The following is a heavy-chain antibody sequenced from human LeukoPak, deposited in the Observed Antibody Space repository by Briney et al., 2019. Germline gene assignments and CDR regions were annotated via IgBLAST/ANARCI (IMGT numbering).Heavy chain of an antibody. V-gene: IGHV3-21*01. CDR2: ISRSSRHV. J-gene: IGHJ1*01. CDR3: VRDLMGSGSTTAYLHH. Sequence: PGGSLRLSCAASGFTFSDYSMNWVRQAPAKGLEWVSSISRSSRHVYYAGSAKGRFTISRDNAKNSLYLQMNSLRAEDMAVFFCVRDLMGSGSTTAYLHHWGQGTLVTVSS. D-gene: IGHD1-1*01. CDR1: GFTFSDYS.